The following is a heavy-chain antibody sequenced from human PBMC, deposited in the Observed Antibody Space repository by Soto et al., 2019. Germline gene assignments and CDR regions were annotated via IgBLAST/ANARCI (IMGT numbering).Heavy chain of an antibody. V-gene: IGHV4-4*02. Sequence: QVQLQESGPGLVKPSWTLSLTCAVSGGSISSGWWTWVRQPPGRGLEWIGEILYSGTTHYNSSLNSRVTISIDKSKKQFYLNLDSVTAADTAGYYCSGRVKDAPTWGQGTLVTVSS. CDR1: GGSISSGW. CDR2: ILYSGTT. D-gene: IGHD3-10*01. CDR3: SGRVKDAPT. J-gene: IGHJ5*02.